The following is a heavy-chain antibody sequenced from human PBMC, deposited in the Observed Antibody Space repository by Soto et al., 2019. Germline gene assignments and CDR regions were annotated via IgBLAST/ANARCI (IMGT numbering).Heavy chain of an antibody. J-gene: IGHJ6*02. CDR3: ARHIPGGIAARKYYYYGMDV. V-gene: IGHV3-23*01. Sequence: PGGSLRLSCAASGFTFNSYAMSWVRQAPGKGLEWVSAISGSGGSTYYADSVKGRFTISRDNSKNTLYLQMNSLRAEDTAVYYCARHIPGGIAARKYYYYGMDVWGQGTTVTVSS. CDR1: GFTFNSYA. CDR2: ISGSGGST. D-gene: IGHD6-6*01.